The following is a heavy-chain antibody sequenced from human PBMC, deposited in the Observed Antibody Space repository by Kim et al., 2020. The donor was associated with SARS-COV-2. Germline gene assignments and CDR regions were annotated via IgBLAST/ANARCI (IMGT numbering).Heavy chain of an antibody. Sequence: GGSLRLSCAASGFTFSSYAMTWVRQAPGKGLEWVSAISGSGGSTHYADAMKGRFTISRDNSKNTLFLQMNSLRAEDTAIYYCAKIRDACSRSSCYSYYGMDVWGRGTTVTVSS. V-gene: IGHV3-23*01. CDR2: ISGSGGST. CDR3: AKIRDACSRSSCYSYYGMDV. D-gene: IGHD2-2*01. CDR1: GFTFSSYA. J-gene: IGHJ6*02.